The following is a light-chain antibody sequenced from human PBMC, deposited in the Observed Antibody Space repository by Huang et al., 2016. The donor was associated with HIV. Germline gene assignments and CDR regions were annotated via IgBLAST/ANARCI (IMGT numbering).Light chain of an antibody. CDR3: QQYNNWPPVT. V-gene: IGKV3-15*01. CDR2: GAS. J-gene: IGKJ5*01. Sequence: EMVLTQSPATLSVSPGQRVTLSCRASESVGRTLAWYQQKPGQAPRLLIYGASTRATGIPASFNARGSGTEFTLTISSLQSEDLAVYYCQQYNNWPPVTFGQGTRLEIK. CDR1: ESVGRT.